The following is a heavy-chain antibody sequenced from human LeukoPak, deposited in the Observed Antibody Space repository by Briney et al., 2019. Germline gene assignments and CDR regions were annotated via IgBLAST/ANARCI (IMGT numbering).Heavy chain of an antibody. Sequence: ASVKVSCKASGYTFTSYGISWVRQAPGQGLEWMGWISAYNGNTNYAQKLQGRVTMTTDTFTSTAYMELRSLRSDDTAVYYCARDGFGELLYYFDYWGQGTLVTVSS. V-gene: IGHV1-18*01. CDR1: GYTFTSYG. D-gene: IGHD3-10*01. CDR2: ISAYNGNT. CDR3: ARDGFGELLYYFDY. J-gene: IGHJ4*02.